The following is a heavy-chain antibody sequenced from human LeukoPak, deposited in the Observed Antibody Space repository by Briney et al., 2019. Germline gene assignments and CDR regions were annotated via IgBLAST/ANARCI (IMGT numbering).Heavy chain of an antibody. CDR2: ISSSGSTI. CDR1: GFTFSDYY. D-gene: IGHD2-2*01. V-gene: IGHV3-11*04. J-gene: IGHJ4*02. CDR3: ARVGSHQLLPS. Sequence: PGGSLRLSCAASGFTFSDYYMNWIRQAPGKGLGWVSYISSSGSTIYYADSVKGRFTISRDNAKNSLYLKMNSLRGEDTAVYYCARVGSHQLLPSWDQGTVVTVS.